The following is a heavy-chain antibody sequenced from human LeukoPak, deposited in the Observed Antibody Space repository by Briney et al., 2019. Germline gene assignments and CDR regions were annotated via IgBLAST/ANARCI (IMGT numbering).Heavy chain of an antibody. CDR1: GGSFSGYY. CDR2: INHSGST. J-gene: IGHJ6*02. Sequence: SETLSLTCAVYGGSFSGYYWSWIRQPPGKGLEWIGEINHSGSTNYNPSLKSRVTISVDTSKNQFSLKLSSVTAADTAVHYCARALIQLWSLGMDVWGQGTTVTVSS. V-gene: IGHV4-34*01. CDR3: ARALIQLWSLGMDV. D-gene: IGHD5-18*01.